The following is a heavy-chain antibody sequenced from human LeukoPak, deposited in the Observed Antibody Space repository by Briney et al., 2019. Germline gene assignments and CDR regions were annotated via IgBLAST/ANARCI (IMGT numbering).Heavy chain of an antibody. Sequence: SETLSLTCTVSGGSISGSYWSWIRQPPGKGLEWIGYIYYSGNTNYNPSLKSRVTISVDTSKNQFSLKLSSVTAADTAVYYCARCTDRSSTSCFTSWFDPWGQGTLVTVSS. CDR1: GGSISGSY. CDR3: ARCTDRSSTSCFTSWFDP. J-gene: IGHJ5*02. V-gene: IGHV4-59*01. D-gene: IGHD2-2*02. CDR2: IYYSGNT.